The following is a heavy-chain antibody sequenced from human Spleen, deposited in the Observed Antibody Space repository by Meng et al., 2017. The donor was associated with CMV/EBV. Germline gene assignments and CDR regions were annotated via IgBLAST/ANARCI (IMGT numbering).Heavy chain of an antibody. CDR1: GGTFSRYA. CDR2: IIPIFGTA. V-gene: IGHV1-69*05. CDR3: ASPKVPAARNFDY. D-gene: IGHD2-2*01. J-gene: IGHJ4*02. Sequence: CKASGGTFSRYAISWVRQAPGQGLEWMGGIIPIFGTANYAQKFQGRVTITTDESTSTAYMELSSLRSEDTAVYYCASPKVPAARNFDYWGQGTLVTVSS.